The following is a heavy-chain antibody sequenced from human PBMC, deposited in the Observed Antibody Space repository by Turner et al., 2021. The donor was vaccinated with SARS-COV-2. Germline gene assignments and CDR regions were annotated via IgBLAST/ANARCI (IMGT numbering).Heavy chain of an antibody. CDR3: AGDVPTYYYDSSGYYTDAFDI. Sequence: EVQLVESGGGLVQPGGSLRLSCAASGFTFSSYSMNWVRQAPGKGLEWVSSIRSSSSYIYYADSVKGRFTISRDNAKNSLYLQMNSLRAEDTAVYYCAGDVPTYYYDSSGYYTDAFDIWGQGTMVTVSS. V-gene: IGHV3-21*01. J-gene: IGHJ3*02. D-gene: IGHD3-22*01. CDR1: GFTFSSYS. CDR2: IRSSSSYI.